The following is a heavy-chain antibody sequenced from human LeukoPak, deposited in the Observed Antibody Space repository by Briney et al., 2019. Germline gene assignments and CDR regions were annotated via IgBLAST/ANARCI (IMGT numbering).Heavy chain of an antibody. CDR2: IGGSSSSL. Sequence: GGSLRLSCAASGFTFSIYSMNWVRQAPGKGLEWVSSIGGSSSSLYYAESVKGRFTISRDNARSSLYLQMNSLRAEDTAVYYCAKEAGQDYGALDAFDVWGQGTMVTVSS. CDR1: GFTFSIYS. V-gene: IGHV3-21*01. CDR3: AKEAGQDYGALDAFDV. J-gene: IGHJ3*01. D-gene: IGHD4-17*01.